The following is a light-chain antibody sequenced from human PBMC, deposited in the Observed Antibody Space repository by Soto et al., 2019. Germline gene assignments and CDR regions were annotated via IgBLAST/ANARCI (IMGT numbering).Light chain of an antibody. CDR1: QGISSY. J-gene: IGKJ3*01. Sequence: DIQLTQSPSFLSASVGDRVTITCRASQGISSYLAWYQQKPGKAPKLLIYAASTLQSGVPTRFSGSGSGTEFTLTTRIRLAEDFATYYLQQLNSYPLTFGPGTKVDIK. CDR2: AAS. CDR3: QQLNSYPLT. V-gene: IGKV1-9*01.